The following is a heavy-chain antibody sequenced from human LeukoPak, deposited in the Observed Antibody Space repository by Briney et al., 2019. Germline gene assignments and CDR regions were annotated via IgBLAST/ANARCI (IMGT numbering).Heavy chain of an antibody. J-gene: IGHJ6*03. CDR3: AKEKGATLELHYYYYMDV. D-gene: IGHD1-26*01. CDR2: IFPSGGEI. Sequence: GGSLRLSCAASGFTFSTFAMIWVRQPPGKGLEWVSSIFPSGGEIHYADSVRGRFTISRDNSKSTLSLQMNSLRAEDTAVYYCAKEKGATLELHYYYYMDVWGKGTTVTISS. V-gene: IGHV3-23*01. CDR1: GFTFSTFA.